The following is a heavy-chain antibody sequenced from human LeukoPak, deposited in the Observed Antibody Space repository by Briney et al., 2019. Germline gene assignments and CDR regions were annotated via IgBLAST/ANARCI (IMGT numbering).Heavy chain of an antibody. J-gene: IGHJ4*02. CDR2: VSYEGSHK. V-gene: IGHV3-30*04. D-gene: IGHD2-21*02. Sequence: GGSLRLSCAASGFTFSSYAMHWVRLAPGKGLEYVAVVSYEGSHKYYADSVKGRFTISRDNSKNTLYLQTNSLRADDTAVYYCAGEGGPGHSGGWYSAIYFDYWGQGTLVTVSS. CDR1: GFTFSSYA. CDR3: AGEGGPGHSGGWYSAIYFDY.